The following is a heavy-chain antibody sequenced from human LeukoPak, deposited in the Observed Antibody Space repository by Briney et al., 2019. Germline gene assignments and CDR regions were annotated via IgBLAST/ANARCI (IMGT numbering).Heavy chain of an antibody. V-gene: IGHV3-20*04. CDR3: ARATLYYYDSSGSPGAYFDY. Sequence: GGSLRLSCAASGFTFDDYGMGWVRQAPGKGLEWVSGINWNGGSTGYADSVKGRFTISRDNAKNSLYLQMNSLRAEDTALYYCARATLYYYDSSGSPGAYFDYWGQGTLVTVSS. J-gene: IGHJ4*02. CDR2: INWNGGST. CDR1: GFTFDDYG. D-gene: IGHD3-22*01.